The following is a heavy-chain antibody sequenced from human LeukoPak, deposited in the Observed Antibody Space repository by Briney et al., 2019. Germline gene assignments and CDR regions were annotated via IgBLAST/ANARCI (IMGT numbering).Heavy chain of an antibody. J-gene: IGHJ4*02. V-gene: IGHV7-4-1*02. CDR2: INTNTGNP. CDR3: ARDLTTNWSDGFGDY. Sequence: ASVTVSCKASGYTFTSYAMNWVRQAPGQGLEWMGWINTNTGNPTYAKGLTGRFVFSLDTSVSTAYLQISSLKAEDTAVYYCARDLTTNWSDGFGDYWGQGTLVTVSS. CDR1: GYTFTSYA. D-gene: IGHD1-1*01.